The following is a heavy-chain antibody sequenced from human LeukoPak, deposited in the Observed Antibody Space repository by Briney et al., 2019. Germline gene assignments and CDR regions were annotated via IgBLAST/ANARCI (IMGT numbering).Heavy chain of an antibody. CDR2: FYTSGST. V-gene: IGHV4-4*07. CDR3: GKGDRD. J-gene: IGHJ4*02. CDR1: GGSINDYY. Sequence: SETLSLTCTISGGSINDYYWSWFRQPAGKGLEWIGRFYTSGSTYYHPSLKSRVTMSVDTSRNQFSLKVTSVTAADTAIYYCGKGDRDWGQVTLVSVSS. D-gene: IGHD5-24*01.